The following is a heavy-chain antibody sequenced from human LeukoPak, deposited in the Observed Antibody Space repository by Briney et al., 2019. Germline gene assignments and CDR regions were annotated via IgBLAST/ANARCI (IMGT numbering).Heavy chain of an antibody. CDR3: ARGLEHTRY. J-gene: IGHJ4*02. CDR2: INHSGST. V-gene: IGHV4-39*07. CDR1: GGSISSGGYY. D-gene: IGHD1/OR15-1a*01. Sequence: SETLSLTCTVSGGSISSGGYYWSWIRQPPGKGLEWIGEINHSGSTNYNPSLKSRVTISVDTSKNQFSLKLSSVTAADTAVYYCARGLEHTRYWGQGTLVTVSS.